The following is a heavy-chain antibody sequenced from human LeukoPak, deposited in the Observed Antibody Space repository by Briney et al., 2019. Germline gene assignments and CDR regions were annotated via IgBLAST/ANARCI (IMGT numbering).Heavy chain of an antibody. CDR1: GYTFTSYG. J-gene: IGHJ6*03. CDR2: ISAYNGNT. Sequence: ASVKVSCKASGYTFTSYGISWVRQAPGQGLEWMGWISAYNGNTNYAQKLQGRVTMTTDTSTSTAYMELRSLRSDDTAVYYCARYLPLGPEPDYYYYYMDVRGKGTTVTVSS. CDR3: ARYLPLGPEPDYYYYYMDV. V-gene: IGHV1-18*01.